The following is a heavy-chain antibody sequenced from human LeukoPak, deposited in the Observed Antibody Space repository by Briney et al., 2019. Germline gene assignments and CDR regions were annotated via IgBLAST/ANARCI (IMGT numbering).Heavy chain of an antibody. Sequence: SGTLSLTCAVYGGSFSGYYWSWIRQPPGKGLEWIGEINHSGSTNYNPSLKSRVTISVDTSKNQFSLKLSSVTAADTAVYYCAGYYGSGRDYWGQGTLVTVSS. J-gene: IGHJ4*02. CDR1: GGSFSGYY. V-gene: IGHV4-34*01. D-gene: IGHD3-10*01. CDR3: AGYYGSGRDY. CDR2: INHSGST.